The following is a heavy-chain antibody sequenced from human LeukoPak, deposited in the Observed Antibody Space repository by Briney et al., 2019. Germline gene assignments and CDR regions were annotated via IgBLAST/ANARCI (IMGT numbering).Heavy chain of an antibody. CDR1: GFSFSSYN. V-gene: IGHV3-21*04. Sequence: GGSLRLSCAASGFSFSSYNMNWVRQTPGKGLEWVSSITSSSTYTFYADSVKGRFTISRDNAKNSLYLQMNSLRAEDTALYYCAREYDSSLDYWGQGTLVTVSS. CDR3: AREYDSSLDY. J-gene: IGHJ4*02. D-gene: IGHD3-22*01. CDR2: ITSSSTYT.